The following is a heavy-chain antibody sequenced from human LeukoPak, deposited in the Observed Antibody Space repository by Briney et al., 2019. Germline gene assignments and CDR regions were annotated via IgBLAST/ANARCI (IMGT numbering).Heavy chain of an antibody. CDR1: GFTFDDYA. CDR2: ITGSGGTT. J-gene: IGHJ4*02. Sequence: PGRSLRLSCAASGFTFDDYAMHWVRQAPGKGLEWVSTITGSGGTTYNADSVKGRFTIARDNSKNTLYLQMNSLRAEDTAVYFCAKGRGWLQFFDSWGQGTLVTVSS. CDR3: AKGRGWLQFFDS. D-gene: IGHD5-24*01. V-gene: IGHV3-23*01.